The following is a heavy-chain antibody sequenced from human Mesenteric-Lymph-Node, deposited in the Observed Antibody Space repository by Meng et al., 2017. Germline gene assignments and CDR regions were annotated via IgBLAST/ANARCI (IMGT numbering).Heavy chain of an antibody. CDR1: GGPISSSHW. CDR2: IYHSGSS. D-gene: IGHD6-19*01. CDR3: ARTFSSGWSLFQH. J-gene: IGHJ1*01. V-gene: IGHV4-4*02. Sequence: GPGVVKPSGPRSLTCAFVGGPISSSHWWSWVRQPPGKGLEWIGEIYHSGSSNYNPSLKSRVTISADKSKNHFSLKLSSVTAADTAVYYCARTFSSGWSLFQHWGQGTLVTVSS.